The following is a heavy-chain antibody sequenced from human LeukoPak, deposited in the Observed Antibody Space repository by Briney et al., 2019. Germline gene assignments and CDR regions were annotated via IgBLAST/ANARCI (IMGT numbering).Heavy chain of an antibody. CDR1: GFTFDDYD. D-gene: IGHD6-19*01. Sequence: GGSLTLSCAASGFTFDDYDMSWVRHAPGKGLEWVSGINWNGGSTGYADSVKGRFTISRDNAKNSLYLQMNCLRAEDTALYYCARVHSNDEGTAVADTGEYYFDYWGQGTLVTVSS. CDR2: INWNGGST. CDR3: ARVHSNDEGTAVADTGEYYFDY. V-gene: IGHV3-20*04. J-gene: IGHJ4*02.